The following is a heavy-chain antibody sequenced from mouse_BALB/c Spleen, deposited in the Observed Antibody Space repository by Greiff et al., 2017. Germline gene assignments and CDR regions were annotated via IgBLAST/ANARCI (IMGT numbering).Heavy chain of an antibody. Sequence: EVQLVESGAELVKPGASVKLSCTASGFNIKDTYMHWVKQRPEQGLEWIGRIDPANGNTKYDPKFQGKATITADTSSNTAYLQLSSLTSEDTAVYYCASHGNWAYWGQGTLVTVSA. CDR2: IDPANGNT. CDR1: GFNIKDTY. J-gene: IGHJ3*01. CDR3: ASHGNWAY. D-gene: IGHD2-1*01. V-gene: IGHV14-3*02.